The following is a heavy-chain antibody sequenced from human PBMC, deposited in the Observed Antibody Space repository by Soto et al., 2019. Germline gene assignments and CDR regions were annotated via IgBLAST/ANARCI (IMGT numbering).Heavy chain of an antibody. CDR3: VRDLGTGTDY. J-gene: IGHJ4*02. D-gene: IGHD1-1*01. CDR1: GDSITSRNW. CDR2: IYHSGAS. V-gene: IGHV4-4*02. Sequence: QVQLQESGPGLVKPSGTLSLTCAVSGDSITSRNWWSWVHQAPGKGLEWIGEIYHSGASTYNPSLKSRTTMSVDPSSNHFSLKLTSVTAADTAVYFCVRDLGTGTDYWGRGTLVTVAS.